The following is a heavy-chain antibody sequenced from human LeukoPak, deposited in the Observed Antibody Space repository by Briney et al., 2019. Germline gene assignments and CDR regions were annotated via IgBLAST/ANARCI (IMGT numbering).Heavy chain of an antibody. CDR2: IKSDEST. J-gene: IGHJ1*01. D-gene: IGHD3-22*01. V-gene: IGHV3-74*01. Sequence: PGGSLRLSCAASGFTFSSYWMHWVRQAPGKGLVWVSRIKSDESTRYADSVIGRFTISRDNTKNTVSLQMNSLRAEDTGVYYCARVPSEIGGYYPEYFRHWGQGTLVTVPP. CDR3: ARVPSEIGGYYPEYFRH. CDR1: GFTFSSYW.